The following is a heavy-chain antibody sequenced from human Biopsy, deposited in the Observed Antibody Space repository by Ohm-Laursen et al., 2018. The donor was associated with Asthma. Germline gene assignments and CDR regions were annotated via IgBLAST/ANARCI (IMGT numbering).Heavy chain of an antibody. J-gene: IGHJ4*02. V-gene: IGHV3-23*01. CDR3: AKERDYDILTGPPGFDY. CDR2: ISGSGGST. Sequence: SLRLSCAASGFTFSSYAMSWVRQAPGKGLEWVSAISGSGGSTYYADSVKGRFTISRDNSKNTLYLQMNSLRAEDTAVYYCAKERDYDILTGPPGFDYWGQGTLVTVSS. D-gene: IGHD3-9*01. CDR1: GFTFSSYA.